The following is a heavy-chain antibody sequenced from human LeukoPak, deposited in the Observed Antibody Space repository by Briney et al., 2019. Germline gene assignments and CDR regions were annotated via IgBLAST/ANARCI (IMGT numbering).Heavy chain of an antibody. J-gene: IGHJ4*02. Sequence: PSETLSLTCTVSGGSISSSSYYWGWIRQPPGKGLEWIGSIYYSGSTYYNPSLKSRVTISVDTSKNQFSLKLSSVTAADTAVYYCARRGSESGYCSSTSCYPFDYWGQGTLVTVSS. CDR2: IYYSGST. V-gene: IGHV4-39*01. CDR1: GGSISSSSYY. CDR3: ARRGSESGYCSSTSCYPFDY. D-gene: IGHD2-2*01.